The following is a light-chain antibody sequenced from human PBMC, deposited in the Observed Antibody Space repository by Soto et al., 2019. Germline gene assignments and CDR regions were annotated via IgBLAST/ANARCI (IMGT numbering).Light chain of an antibody. CDR1: QSISSS. V-gene: IGKV3-20*01. CDR2: DAS. J-gene: IGKJ4*01. Sequence: TQCPATLSVSPEERATLSSRASQSISSSLAWYRQKPGQAPRLLIYDASSRATGIPARFSGSGPGTDFTLTISRLEPEDFAVYYCQQYDSSPLTFGGGTKVDIK. CDR3: QQYDSSPLT.